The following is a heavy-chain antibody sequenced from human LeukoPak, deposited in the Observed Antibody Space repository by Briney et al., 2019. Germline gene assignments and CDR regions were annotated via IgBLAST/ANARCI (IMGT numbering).Heavy chain of an antibody. D-gene: IGHD4-23*01. J-gene: IGHJ4*02. CDR3: ARKRYGGNSGDY. Sequence: GGSLRLSCAASGFTFSSYSMNWVRQAPGKGLEWVSSISSSSSYIYYADSVKGRFTISRDNAKNSLYLQMNSLRAEDTAVYYCARKRYGGNSGDYWGQGTLVTVSS. CDR2: ISSSSSYI. V-gene: IGHV3-21*01. CDR1: GFTFSSYS.